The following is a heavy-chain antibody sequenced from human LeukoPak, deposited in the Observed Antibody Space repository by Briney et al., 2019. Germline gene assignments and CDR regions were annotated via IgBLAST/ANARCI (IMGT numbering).Heavy chain of an antibody. CDR3: ASRATRGYYYYYYMDV. CDR1: GGSISSSSYY. CDR2: IYYSGST. V-gene: IGHV4-39*01. J-gene: IGHJ6*03. Sequence: SETLSLTCTVSGGSISSSSYYWGWIRQPPGKGLEWIGGIYYSGSTYYNPSLKSRVTISVDTSKNQFSLKLSSVTAADTAVYYCASRATRGYYYYYYMDVWGKGTTVTVSS. D-gene: IGHD2-15*01.